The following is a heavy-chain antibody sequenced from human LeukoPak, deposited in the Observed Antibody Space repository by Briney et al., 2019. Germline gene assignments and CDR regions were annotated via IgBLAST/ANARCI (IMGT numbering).Heavy chain of an antibody. CDR2: IDAGNGDT. D-gene: IGHD6-19*01. CDR1: GYTFSDYA. CDR3: ARGSTSDWPLDH. Sequence: RWASVKVSCKASGYTFSDYAMHWVRQAPGQGFEWMGWIDAGNGDTRYSQKFQGRVTITRDTSASTAYIELRSLRSEDTAMYYCARGSTSDWPLDHWGQETLVTISS. V-gene: IGHV1-3*01. J-gene: IGHJ4*02.